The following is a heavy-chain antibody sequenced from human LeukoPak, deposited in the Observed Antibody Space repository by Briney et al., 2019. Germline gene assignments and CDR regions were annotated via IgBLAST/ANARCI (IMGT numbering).Heavy chain of an antibody. V-gene: IGHV1-2*02. D-gene: IGHD3-10*01. CDR3: ARRPEGSGSPFDY. J-gene: IGHJ4*02. CDR1: GYTFTGYY. Sequence: PRASVKVSCKASGYTFTGYYIHWVRQAPGQGLEWMGWINPHSGGTNYAQKFQGRVTMTRDTSISTAYMELSRLRSDDTAVYYCARRPEGSGSPFDYWGQGTLVTVSS. CDR2: INPHSGGT.